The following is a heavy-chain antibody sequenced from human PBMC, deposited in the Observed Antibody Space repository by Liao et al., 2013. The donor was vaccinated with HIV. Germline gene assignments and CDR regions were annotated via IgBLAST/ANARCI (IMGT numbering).Heavy chain of an antibody. CDR3: ASERAAAVAEYVQH. V-gene: IGHV4-61*02. Sequence: QVQLLESGPGLVKPSQTLSLTCTVSGASNSSGSYYWSWIRQPAGKGLEWIGRIYTTGGTNYNPSLKSRITISVDTPKNQFSLKLNSVTAADTAVYYCASERAAAVAEYVQHWGQGTLVTVSS. CDR1: GASNSSGSYY. J-gene: IGHJ1*01. D-gene: IGHD6-13*01. CDR2: IYTTGGT.